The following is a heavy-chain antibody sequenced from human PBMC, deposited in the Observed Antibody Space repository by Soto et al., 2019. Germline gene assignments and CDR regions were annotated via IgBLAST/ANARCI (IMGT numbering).Heavy chain of an antibody. CDR2: ISGGTGTT. CDR3: ATVLSAAFDI. V-gene: IGHV3-23*01. CDR1: GITFNSYS. J-gene: IGHJ3*02. Sequence: GGSLRLSCAVSGITFNSYSMNWVRQAPGKGLEWVSGISGGTGTTYYADSVKCRSTISRDNSKNTVYLQMNSLRAEDTALYYCATVLSAAFDIWGQGTMVTV.